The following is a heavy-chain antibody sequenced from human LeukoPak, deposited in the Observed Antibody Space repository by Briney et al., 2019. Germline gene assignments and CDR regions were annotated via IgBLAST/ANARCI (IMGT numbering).Heavy chain of an antibody. CDR3: AITYDYGDYNDAFDI. V-gene: IGHV4-61*01. Sequence: PSETLSLTCTVSGGSIRSSYYYWSWIRQPPGKGLEWIGYIYYSGSTNYNPSLKSRVTISVDTSKNQFSLKLSSVTAADTAVYYCAITYDYGDYNDAFDIWGQGTMVTVSS. J-gene: IGHJ3*02. D-gene: IGHD4-17*01. CDR2: IYYSGST. CDR1: GGSIRSSYYY.